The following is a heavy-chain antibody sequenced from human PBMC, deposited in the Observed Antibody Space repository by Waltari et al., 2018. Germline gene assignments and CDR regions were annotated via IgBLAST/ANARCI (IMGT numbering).Heavy chain of an antibody. CDR2: KWYKESNK. J-gene: IGHJ4*02. D-gene: IGHD5-18*01. V-gene: IGHV3-33*01. Sequence: QVQLVESGGGVVQPGRSLRLSCAASGFTFSSYGMHWVRQAPGKGLEWVAVKWYKESNKYYADSVKGRFTISRDNSKNTLYLQMNSLRAEDTAVYYCARDGTWIQLWFDPGFDYWGQGTLVTVSS. CDR3: ARDGTWIQLWFDPGFDY. CDR1: GFTFSSYG.